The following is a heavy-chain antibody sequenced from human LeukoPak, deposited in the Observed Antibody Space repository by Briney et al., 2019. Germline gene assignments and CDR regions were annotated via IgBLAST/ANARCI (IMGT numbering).Heavy chain of an antibody. V-gene: IGHV3-33*01. D-gene: IGHD4-17*01. J-gene: IGHJ4*02. CDR3: ARDSAMTTVTMVH. CDR1: GFTFSSYG. CDR2: IWYDGSNR. Sequence: QPGGSLRLSCAASGFTFSSYGMHWVRQAPGKGLEWVAVIWYDGSNRYYADSVRGRFTISRDNSKNTLYLQMNSLRAEDTAVYYCARDSAMTTVTMVHWGQGTLVTVSS.